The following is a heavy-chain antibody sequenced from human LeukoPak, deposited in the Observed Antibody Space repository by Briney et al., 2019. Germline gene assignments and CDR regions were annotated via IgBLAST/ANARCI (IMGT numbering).Heavy chain of an antibody. V-gene: IGHV1-2*06. CDR3: ARRIAAAGTMGFDY. J-gene: IGHJ4*02. D-gene: IGHD6-13*01. CDR1: GYTFTGYY. CDR2: INPNSGGT. Sequence: ASVKVSCKASGYTFTGYYMHWVRQAPGQELEWMGRINPNSGGTNYAQKFQGRVTMTRDTSISTAYMELSRLRSDDTAVYYCARRIAAAGTMGFDYWGQGTLVTVSS.